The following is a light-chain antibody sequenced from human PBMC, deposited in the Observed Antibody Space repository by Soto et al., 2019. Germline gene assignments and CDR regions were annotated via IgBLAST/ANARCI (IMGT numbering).Light chain of an antibody. Sequence: EIVLTQSPGTLSLSPGERATLSCRAIQSVSSSYLAWYQQKPGQAPRLLIYGASNRATGIPDRFGGSGSGTDFTLTISRLEPEDVAVYYCQHYSRTLPWTFGQGTKVDNK. CDR1: QSVSSSY. CDR2: GAS. J-gene: IGKJ1*01. V-gene: IGKV3-20*01. CDR3: QHYSRTLPWT.